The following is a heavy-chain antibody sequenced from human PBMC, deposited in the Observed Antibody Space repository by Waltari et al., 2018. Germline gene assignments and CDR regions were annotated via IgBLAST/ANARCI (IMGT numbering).Heavy chain of an antibody. CDR2: IGSDGNTK. J-gene: IGHJ4*02. CDR3: ARDLVLAAGTRDY. CDR1: GFTFNTYG. Sequence: QVQLVESGGGVVQPGRSLRLSCAASGFTFNTYGMHWVRQAPGKGWEGMAIIGSDGNTKDYADSVRGRFTISRDNSKNTLFLQMNSLRAEDTAVYYCARDLVLAAGTRDYWGQGTLVVVSS. D-gene: IGHD6-13*01. V-gene: IGHV3-33*01.